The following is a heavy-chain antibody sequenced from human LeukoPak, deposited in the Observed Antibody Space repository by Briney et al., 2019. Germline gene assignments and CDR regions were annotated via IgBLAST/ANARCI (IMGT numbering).Heavy chain of an antibody. J-gene: IGHJ4*02. CDR1: GGSISSYY. D-gene: IGHD1-1*01. CDR2: IYYSGST. V-gene: IGHV4-59*08. Sequence: PSETLSLTCTVSGGSISSYYWSWIRQPPGKGLEWIGYIYYSGSTNYNPSLKSRVTISVDTSKNQFSLKLSSVTAADTAVYYCARRETGSYCDYWGQGTLVTVSS. CDR3: ARRETGSYCDY.